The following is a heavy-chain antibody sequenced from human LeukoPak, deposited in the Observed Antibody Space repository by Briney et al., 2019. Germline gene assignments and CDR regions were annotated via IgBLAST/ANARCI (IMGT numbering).Heavy chain of an antibody. Sequence: GGSLRLSCVASGFTFSSFAMAWVRQAPGKGLDWVAQITGNGVSTYYGDSVKGRFNISSDASKNTMYLEMNSLRAEDTAVYYCARAAGSDSGFDYFDSWGQGTLVTVS. V-gene: IGHV3-23*01. CDR3: ARAAGSDSGFDYFDS. CDR1: GFTFSSFA. D-gene: IGHD6-19*01. J-gene: IGHJ4*02. CDR2: ITGNGVST.